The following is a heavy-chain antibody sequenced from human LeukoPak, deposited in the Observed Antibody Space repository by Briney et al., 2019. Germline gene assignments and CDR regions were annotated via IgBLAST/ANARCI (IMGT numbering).Heavy chain of an antibody. D-gene: IGHD4-23*01. CDR1: GSSVSSGSYY. Sequence: PSETLSLTCTVSGSSVSSGSYYWSWIRQPPGKGLEWIGYIYYSGSTNYNPSLKSRVTISVDTSKNQFSLKLSSVTAADTAVYYCARWKGYGGIQSFDYWGQGTLVTVSS. CDR2: IYYSGST. CDR3: ARWKGYGGIQSFDY. V-gene: IGHV4-61*01. J-gene: IGHJ4*02.